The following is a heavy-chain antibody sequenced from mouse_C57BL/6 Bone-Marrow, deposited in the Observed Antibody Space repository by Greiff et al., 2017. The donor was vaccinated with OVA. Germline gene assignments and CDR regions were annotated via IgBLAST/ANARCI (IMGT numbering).Heavy chain of an antibody. Sequence: QVQLQQPGAELVRPGTSVKLSCKASGYTFTSYWMHWVKQRPGQGLEWIGVIDPSDSYTNYNQKFKGKATLTVDTSSCTAYMELRSLTSEDTAVYYCARDGVYYGNSAWFAYWGQGTLVTVSA. CDR1: GYTFTSYW. V-gene: IGHV1-59*01. CDR2: IDPSDSYT. J-gene: IGHJ3*01. CDR3: ARDGVYYGNSAWFAY. D-gene: IGHD2-1*01.